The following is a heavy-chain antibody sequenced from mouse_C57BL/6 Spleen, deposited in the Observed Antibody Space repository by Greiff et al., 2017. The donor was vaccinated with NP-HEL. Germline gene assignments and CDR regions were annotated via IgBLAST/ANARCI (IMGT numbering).Heavy chain of an antibody. CDR1: GYTFTDYE. J-gene: IGHJ4*01. D-gene: IGHD1-1*01. CDR2: IDPETGGT. V-gene: IGHV1-15*01. CDR3: TSRGTTVVAHYAMDY. Sequence: QVQLKESGAELVRPGASVTLSCKASGYTFTDYEMHWVKQTPVHGLEWIGAIDPETGGTAYNQKFKGKAILTADKSSSTAYMELRSLTSEDSAVYYCTSRGTTVVAHYAMDYWGQGTSVTVSS.